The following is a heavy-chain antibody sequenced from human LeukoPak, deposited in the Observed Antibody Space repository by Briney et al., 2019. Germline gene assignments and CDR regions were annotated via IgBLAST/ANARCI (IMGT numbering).Heavy chain of an antibody. Sequence: GGSLRLSCAAYGFTFNRYGMHWVRQAPGKGLEWVANIKPDESEKYYVGSVKGRFTISRDNAKNSLYLQMNSLRAEDTAVYYCAKWGPYDILTGRINWGQGTLVTVSS. CDR2: IKPDESEK. D-gene: IGHD3-9*01. V-gene: IGHV3-7*03. CDR3: AKWGPYDILTGRIN. J-gene: IGHJ4*02. CDR1: GFTFNRYG.